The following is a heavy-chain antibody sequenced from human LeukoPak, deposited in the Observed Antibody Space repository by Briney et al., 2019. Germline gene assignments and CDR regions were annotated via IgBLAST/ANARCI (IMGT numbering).Heavy chain of an antibody. Sequence: GGSLRLSCAASGFTVSSNYMSWVRQAPGKGLEWVSVIYSGGSTYYADSVKGRFTISRDNSKNTLYLQMNSLRAEDTAVYYCASVSAAGTGFGYWGQGTLVTVSS. D-gene: IGHD6-13*01. J-gene: IGHJ4*02. V-gene: IGHV3-66*01. CDR1: GFTVSSNY. CDR3: ASVSAAGTGFGY. CDR2: IYSGGST.